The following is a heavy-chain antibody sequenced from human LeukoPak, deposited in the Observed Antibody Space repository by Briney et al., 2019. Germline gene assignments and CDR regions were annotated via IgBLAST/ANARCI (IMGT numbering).Heavy chain of an antibody. Sequence: SETLSLTCTVSGGSVSSGSYYWSWIRQPPGKGLEWIGYIYYSGSTNYNPSLKSRVTISVDTSKNQFSLKLSSVTAADTAVYYCASSMVRGVYYFDYWGQGTLVTVSS. J-gene: IGHJ4*02. V-gene: IGHV4-61*01. CDR1: GGSVSSGSYY. CDR3: ASSMVRGVYYFDY. D-gene: IGHD3-10*01. CDR2: IYYSGST.